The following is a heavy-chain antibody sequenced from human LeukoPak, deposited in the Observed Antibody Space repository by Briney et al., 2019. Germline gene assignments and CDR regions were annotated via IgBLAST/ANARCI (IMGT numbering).Heavy chain of an antibody. D-gene: IGHD2-2*01. V-gene: IGHV3-23*01. Sequence: GGSLRLSCAASGFTFSNYAMAWVRQAPGKGLEWLSSLTASGGSTYYADSVKGRFTISRDNSKNTLYLQMSSLRAEDTAVYYCAKRPNYCSSSSCLDSWGQGTLVTVSS. CDR1: GFTFSNYA. J-gene: IGHJ5*01. CDR3: AKRPNYCSSSSCLDS. CDR2: LTASGGST.